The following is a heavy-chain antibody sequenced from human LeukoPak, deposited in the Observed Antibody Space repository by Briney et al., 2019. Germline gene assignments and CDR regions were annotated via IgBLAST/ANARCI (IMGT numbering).Heavy chain of an antibody. CDR1: GYSISSGYY. CDR3: ARCAANYYFDY. V-gene: IGHV4-38-2*01. Sequence: SETLSLTCAVSGYSISSGYYWGWIRQPPGKGLEWIGSIYHSGSTYYNPPLKSRVTISVDTSKNQFSLKLSSVTAADTAVYYCARCAANYYFDYWGQGTLVTVSS. D-gene: IGHD2-15*01. CDR2: IYHSGST. J-gene: IGHJ4*02.